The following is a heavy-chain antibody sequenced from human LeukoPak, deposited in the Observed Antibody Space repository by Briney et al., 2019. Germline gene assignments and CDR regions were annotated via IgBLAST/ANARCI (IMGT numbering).Heavy chain of an antibody. Sequence: ASVKVSCKASGYSFTGYYLHWVRQAPGQGLEWMGIINPSGGSTSYAQKFQGRVTMTRDMSTSTVYMELSSLRSEDTAVYYCARTYDSSGYYFIYWGQGTLVTVSS. D-gene: IGHD3-22*01. J-gene: IGHJ4*02. CDR2: INPSGGST. CDR1: GYSFTGYY. CDR3: ARTYDSSGYYFIY. V-gene: IGHV1-46*01.